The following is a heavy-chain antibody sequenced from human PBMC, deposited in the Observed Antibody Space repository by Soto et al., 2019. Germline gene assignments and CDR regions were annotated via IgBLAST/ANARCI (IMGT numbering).Heavy chain of an antibody. CDR3: AVAARLDGRNKRPSYCGIDV. J-gene: IGHJ6*02. D-gene: IGHD6-6*01. CDR1: GYSFTSYW. CDR2: IYPGDSDT. V-gene: IGHV5-51*01. Sequence: GESLKISCKGSGYSFTSYWIGWVRQMPGKGLEWMGIIYPGDSDTRYSPSFQGQVTISADKSISTAYLQWSSLKASDTAMYYCAVAARLDGRNKRPSYCGIDVWGQGNTVTGSS.